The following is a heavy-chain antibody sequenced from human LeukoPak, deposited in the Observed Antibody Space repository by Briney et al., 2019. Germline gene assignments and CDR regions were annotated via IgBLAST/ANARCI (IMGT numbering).Heavy chain of an antibody. CDR3: VSRTQLYNWFDP. Sequence: ASVKVSCKASGYTFTDYYMHWVRQAPGQGLEWMGWINPNSGGTDYAQKFQGRVTMTRDTSISTAYMELSRLRSDDTAVYYCVSRTQLYNWFDPWGQGTLVIVSS. CDR1: GYTFTDYY. D-gene: IGHD1-1*01. CDR2: INPNSGGT. J-gene: IGHJ5*02. V-gene: IGHV1-2*02.